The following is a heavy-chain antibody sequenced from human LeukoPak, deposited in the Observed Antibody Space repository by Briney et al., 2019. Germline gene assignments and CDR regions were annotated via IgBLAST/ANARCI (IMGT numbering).Heavy chain of an antibody. CDR3: ASERCSSTSCYDGYYGMDV. CDR1: GFTFSSYE. Sequence: GGSLRLSCAASGFTFSSYEMNWVRQAPGKGLEWVSYISSIGSTIYYADSVKGRFTISRDNAKNSLYLQMNSLRAEDTAVYYCASERCSSTSCYDGYYGMDVWGKGTTVTVSS. J-gene: IGHJ6*04. V-gene: IGHV3-48*03. CDR2: ISSIGSTI. D-gene: IGHD2-2*01.